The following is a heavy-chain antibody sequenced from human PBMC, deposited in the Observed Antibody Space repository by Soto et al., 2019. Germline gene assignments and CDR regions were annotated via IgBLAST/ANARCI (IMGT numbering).Heavy chain of an antibody. V-gene: IGHV4-39*01. CDR2: VYYRGRS. J-gene: IGHJ4*02. CDR3: VSQRTTVPTQAYFDY. D-gene: IGHD4-17*01. CDR1: GGSVTNSSYY. Sequence: SETLSRTCTVSGGSVTNSSYYWGWIRQSPGKGLEWIGSVYYRGRSYSKSSVKSRVTISVDTSKNRFSLSLNSVTASDTAVYFCVSQRTTVPTQAYFDYWGPGALVTVSS.